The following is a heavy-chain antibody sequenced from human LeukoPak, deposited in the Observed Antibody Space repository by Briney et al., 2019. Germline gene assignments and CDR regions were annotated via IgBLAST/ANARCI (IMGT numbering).Heavy chain of an antibody. Sequence: SETLSLTCAVYGESFSSYYWSWIRQPPGKGLEWIGEINHSGNTNYNPSLKSRVTISVDTSKNQFSLKLSSVTAADTAVYYCARVDGDGYNIPDYWGQGTLVAVSS. D-gene: IGHD5-24*01. J-gene: IGHJ4*02. CDR2: INHSGNT. CDR3: ARVDGDGYNIPDY. CDR1: GESFSSYY. V-gene: IGHV4-34*01.